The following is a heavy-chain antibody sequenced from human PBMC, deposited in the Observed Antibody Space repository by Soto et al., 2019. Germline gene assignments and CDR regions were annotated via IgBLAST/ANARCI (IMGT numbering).Heavy chain of an antibody. J-gene: IGHJ4*02. CDR3: ARGVHYDSTGYYYFY. CDR2: IIPIFGTA. V-gene: IGHV1-69*01. CDR1: GGTFSNYA. D-gene: IGHD3-22*01. Sequence: QMQLVQSGAEVKKPGSSVKVSCKASGGTFSNYAISWLRQAPGQGLEWMGGIIPIFGTANYAQNFQGRVSITADESTSTAYMELRSLRSEDTAVYYCARGVHYDSTGYYYFYWGQGTLVTVSS.